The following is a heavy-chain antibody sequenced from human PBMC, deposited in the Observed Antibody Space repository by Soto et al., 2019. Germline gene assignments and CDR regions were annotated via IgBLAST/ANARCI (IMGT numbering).Heavy chain of an antibody. J-gene: IGHJ1*01. Sequence: QITLKESGPTLVKPTQTLTLTCTFSGFSLSTSGVGVGWMRQPPGKALEWLALIYWDDDKRYSPSLKSRLTITKDTSKNQVVLTMTNMDPVDTATYYCAHRQGQYQLLPEYFQHWGQGTLVTVSS. CDR2: IYWDDDK. CDR3: AHRQGQYQLLPEYFQH. D-gene: IGHD2-2*01. CDR1: GFSLSTSGVG. V-gene: IGHV2-5*02.